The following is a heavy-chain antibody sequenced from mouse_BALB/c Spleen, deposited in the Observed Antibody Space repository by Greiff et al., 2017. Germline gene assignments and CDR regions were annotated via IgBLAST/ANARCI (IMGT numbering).Heavy chain of an antibody. Sequence: EVQLQQSGPGLVKPSQSLSLTCTVTGYSITSDYAWNWIRQFPGNKLEWMGYISYSGSTSYNPSLKSRISITRDTSKNQFFLQLNSVTTEDTATYYCARSLGFAYWGQGTLVTVSA. J-gene: IGHJ3*01. V-gene: IGHV3-2*02. CDR3: ARSLGFAY. CDR2: ISYSGST. CDR1: GYSITSDYA.